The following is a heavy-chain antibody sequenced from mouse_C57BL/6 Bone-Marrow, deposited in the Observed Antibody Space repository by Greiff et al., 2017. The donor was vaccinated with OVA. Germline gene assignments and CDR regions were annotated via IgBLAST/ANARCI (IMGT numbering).Heavy chain of an antibody. CDR3: ARQYGKNAMDY. CDR2: ICTGSGNT. V-gene: IGHV1-81*01. D-gene: IGHD2-10*02. Sequence: QVQLQQSGAELARPGASVKLSCKASGYTFTSYGISWVKQRTEQGLEWIGEICTGSGNTYYTERFKGKATLTADKSSSTAYMELRSLTSEDSAVYFCARQYGKNAMDYWGQGTSVTVSA. CDR1: GYTFTSYG. J-gene: IGHJ4*01.